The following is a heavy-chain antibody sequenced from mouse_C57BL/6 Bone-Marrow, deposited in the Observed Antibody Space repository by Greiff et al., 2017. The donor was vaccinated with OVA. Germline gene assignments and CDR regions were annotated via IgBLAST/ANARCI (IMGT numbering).Heavy chain of an antibody. D-gene: IGHD2-3*01. Sequence: VQLKESGPGLVQPSQSLSITCTVSGFSLTSYGVHWVRQSPGKGLEWLGVIWRGGSTDYNAAFMSRLSITKDNSKSQVFFKMNSLQADDTAIYYCAKPRYDGYLYYFDYWGQGTTRTVSS. CDR2: IWRGGST. CDR1: GFSLTSYG. J-gene: IGHJ2*01. V-gene: IGHV2-5*01. CDR3: AKPRYDGYLYYFDY.